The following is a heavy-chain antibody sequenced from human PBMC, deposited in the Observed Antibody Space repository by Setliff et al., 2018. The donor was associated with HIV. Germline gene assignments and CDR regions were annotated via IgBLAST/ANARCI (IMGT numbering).Heavy chain of an antibody. D-gene: IGHD2-21*02. V-gene: IGHV4-4*09. CDR3: ATLDPSGGNFLAY. CDR2: IHASGKT. Sequence: SETLSLTCTVSGDTDFYWNWIRQPPGKGLEWRGYIHASGKTNYNPSLKSRVTISLDTSKMQLSLHLTPVTAADTAAYYCATLDPSGGNFLAYWGQGTLVTVSS. CDR1: GDTDFY. J-gene: IGHJ4*02.